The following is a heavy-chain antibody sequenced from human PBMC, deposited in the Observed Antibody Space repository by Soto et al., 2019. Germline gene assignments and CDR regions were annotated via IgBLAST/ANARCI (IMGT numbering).Heavy chain of an antibody. CDR2: INAGNGNT. V-gene: IGHV1-3*01. Sequence: ASVKVSCKASGGTFSIYAMHCVRQAPGKRLEWMGWINAGNGNTKYSQKFQGRVTITRDTSASTAYMELSSLRSEDTAVYYCARAVAVPADFDYWGQGTLVTVSS. CDR3: ARAVAVPADFDY. D-gene: IGHD6-19*01. CDR1: GGTFSIYA. J-gene: IGHJ4*02.